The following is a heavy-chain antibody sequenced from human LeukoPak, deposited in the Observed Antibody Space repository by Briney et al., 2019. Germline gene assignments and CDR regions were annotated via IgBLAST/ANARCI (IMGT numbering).Heavy chain of an antibody. CDR1: GFTFSSYS. CDR3: ARDRTFYGMDV. V-gene: IGHV3-21*01. Sequence: GGSLRLSCAASGFTFSSYSMNWVRQAPWKGLEWVSSISSSSSYIYYADSVKGRFTISRDNAKNSLYLQMNSLRAEDTAVYYCARDRTFYGMDVWGQGTTVTVSS. CDR2: ISSSSSYI. J-gene: IGHJ6*02. D-gene: IGHD1-14*01.